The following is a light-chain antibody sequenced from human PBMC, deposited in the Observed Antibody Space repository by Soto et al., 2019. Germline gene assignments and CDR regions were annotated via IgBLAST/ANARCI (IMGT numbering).Light chain of an antibody. CDR2: EVS. Sequence: QSALTQPASVSGSPGQSITISCIGTSSDVGGYNYVSWYQQHPGKVPKLMVYEVSNRPSGVSDRFSGSKSGNTASLIISGLRPEDEADYYCSSQTASATVLFGGGTKLTVL. J-gene: IGLJ2*01. CDR3: SSQTASATVL. V-gene: IGLV2-14*01. CDR1: SSDVGGYNY.